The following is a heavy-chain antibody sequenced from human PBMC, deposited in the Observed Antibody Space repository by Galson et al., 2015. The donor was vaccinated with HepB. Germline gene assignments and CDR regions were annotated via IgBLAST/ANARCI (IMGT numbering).Heavy chain of an antibody. CDR1: GDSVSSDSSA. CDR2: TYYRSEYSRWFN. J-gene: IGHJ4*02. Sequence: CAISGDSVSSDSSARNWIRQSPSRGLEWLGRTYYRSEYSRWFNHSASSLSRRIIINPDTSKNQFSLHVSFVTPEDTAVYYCARGWGPSLGSYYFDHWGQGVLATVSS. CDR3: ARGWGPSLGSYYFDH. V-gene: IGHV6-1*01. D-gene: IGHD2-21*01.